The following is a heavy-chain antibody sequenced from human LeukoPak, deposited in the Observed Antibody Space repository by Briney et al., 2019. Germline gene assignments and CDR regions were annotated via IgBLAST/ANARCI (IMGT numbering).Heavy chain of an antibody. CDR1: GGSISRSNW. Sequence: SETLSLTCAVSGGSISRSNWWSWVRHPPGKGLEWIGEIHHRGSTNYNPPLKSRVPMSVDTSTNQFSLKLSSVTAADTAVYYCERAPKHGYNGSDLSYFDYWGQGTLVTVSS. V-gene: IGHV4-4*02. CDR2: IHHRGST. CDR3: ERAPKHGYNGSDLSYFDY. J-gene: IGHJ4*02. D-gene: IGHD5-12*01.